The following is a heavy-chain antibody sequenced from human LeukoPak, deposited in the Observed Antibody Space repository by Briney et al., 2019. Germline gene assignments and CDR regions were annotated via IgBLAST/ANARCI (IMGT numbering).Heavy chain of an antibody. Sequence: GGSLRLSCAASGFYFSGYSMNWVRQAPRKGLEWVSAINTVSTYMYYADSVKGRFTISRDNAKNSLHQQMYSQRAEDTAVYFCARVEAKTGRNYHYYYMDVWGKGTTVTVSS. V-gene: IGHV3-21*01. CDR1: GFYFSGYS. CDR2: INTVSTYM. CDR3: ARVEAKTGRNYHYYYMDV. J-gene: IGHJ6*03. D-gene: IGHD1-1*01.